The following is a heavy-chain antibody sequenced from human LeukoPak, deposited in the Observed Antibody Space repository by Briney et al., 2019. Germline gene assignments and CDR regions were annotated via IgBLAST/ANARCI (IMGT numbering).Heavy chain of an antibody. J-gene: IGHJ4*02. D-gene: IGHD4-23*01. V-gene: IGHV3-23*01. CDR3: AKYDYGGNPNEYYFDY. Sequence: GGSLRLSCAASGFTFSSYAMSWVRQAPGKGLEWVSAISGSGGSTYYADSVKGRFTISRDNSKNTLYPQMNSLRAEGTAVYYCAKYDYGGNPNEYYFDYWGQGTLVTVSS. CDR1: GFTFSSYA. CDR2: ISGSGGST.